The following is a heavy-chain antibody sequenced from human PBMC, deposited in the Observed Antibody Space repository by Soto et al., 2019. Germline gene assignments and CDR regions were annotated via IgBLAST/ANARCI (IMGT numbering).Heavy chain of an antibody. CDR1: GGSISSGNYY. V-gene: IGHV4-30-4*01. D-gene: IGHD4-17*01. J-gene: IGHJ4*02. CDR3: ATMGTPVTGLYYFDY. CDR2: ISYSGTT. Sequence: QVQLQESGPGLVKPSQTLSLTCTVSGGSISSGNYYWSWIRQPPGKGLEWIGFISYSGTTHYSASLGSRVSLSVDTSKNQSSLDLSSVTAADTAVYYCATMGTPVTGLYYFDYWGQGTLVTVSS.